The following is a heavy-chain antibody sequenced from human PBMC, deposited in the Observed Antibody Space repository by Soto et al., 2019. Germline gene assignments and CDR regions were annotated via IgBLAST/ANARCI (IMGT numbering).Heavy chain of an antibody. D-gene: IGHD2-15*01. J-gene: IGHJ6*02. CDR3: ARVEVALDPARIYYYGMDV. Sequence: SETLSLTCTVSGGSISSGDYYWSWIRQPPGKGLEWIGYIYYSGSTYYNPSLKSRVTISVDTSKNQFSLKLSSVTAADTAVYYCARVEVALDPARIYYYGMDVWGQGTTVTVSS. CDR2: IYYSGST. V-gene: IGHV4-30-4*01. CDR1: GGSISSGDYY.